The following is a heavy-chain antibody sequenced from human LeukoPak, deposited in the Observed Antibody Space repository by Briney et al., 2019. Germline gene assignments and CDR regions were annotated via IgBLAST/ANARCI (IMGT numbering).Heavy chain of an antibody. J-gene: IGHJ6*02. Sequence: PGGSLRLSCAASGFTFSSYGMHWVRQAPGKGLEWVAVIWYDGSNKYYADSVKGRFTISRDNSKNTLYLQMNSLRAEDTAVYYRARDSPPGGMDVWGQGTTVTVSS. V-gene: IGHV3-33*01. CDR1: GFTFSSYG. CDR2: IWYDGSNK. CDR3: ARDSPPGGMDV.